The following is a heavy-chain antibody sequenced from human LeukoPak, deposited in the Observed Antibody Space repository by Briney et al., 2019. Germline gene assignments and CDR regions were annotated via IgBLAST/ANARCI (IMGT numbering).Heavy chain of an antibody. CDR3: ARAGSNWNYVY. CDR1: GFPFSSYW. J-gene: IGHJ4*02. Sequence: GGSLRLSCVASGFPFSSYWMTWVRQAPGKGLEWVANIKQDGSKKSYVDSVKGRFTISRDNAKNSLYLQMNSLRAEDTAIYYCARAGSNWNYVYWGQGTLVTVSS. D-gene: IGHD1-7*01. V-gene: IGHV3-7*01. CDR2: IKQDGSKK.